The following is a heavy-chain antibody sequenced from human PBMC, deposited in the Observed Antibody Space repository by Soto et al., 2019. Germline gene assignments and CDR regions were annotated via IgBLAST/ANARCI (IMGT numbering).Heavy chain of an antibody. CDR3: ARPGSSYYYDYFQH. CDR1: GYSFTSHG. J-gene: IGHJ1*01. D-gene: IGHD3-22*01. V-gene: IGHV5-51*01. Sequence: PGESLKISCKGSGYSFTSHGIGWVRQMPGKGLEWMGIINPGDSDTRYSPSFQGQVTISADKSISTAYLQWSSLKASDTAMYYCARPGSSYYYDYFQHWGQGTLVTVSS. CDR2: INPGDSDT.